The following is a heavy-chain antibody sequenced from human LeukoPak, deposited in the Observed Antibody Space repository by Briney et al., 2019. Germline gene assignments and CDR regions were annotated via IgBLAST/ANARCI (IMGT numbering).Heavy chain of an antibody. CDR1: GYTFTGYY. D-gene: IGHD3-22*01. J-gene: IGHJ4*02. V-gene: IGHV1-2*06. CDR3: ARYYYDSSVYFDY. Sequence: ASVEVSCKASGYTFTGYYMHWVRQAPGQGLEWMGRINPNSGGTNYAQKFQGRVTMTRDTSISTAYMELSRLRSDDTAVYYCARYYYDSSVYFDYWGQGTLVTVSS. CDR2: INPNSGGT.